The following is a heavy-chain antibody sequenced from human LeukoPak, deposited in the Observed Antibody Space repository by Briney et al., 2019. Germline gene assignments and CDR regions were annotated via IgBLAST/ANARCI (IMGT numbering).Heavy chain of an antibody. CDR3: ARVDIVATISAFDI. J-gene: IGHJ3*02. CDR1: GGSISSSSYY. Sequence: SETLSLTCTVSGGSISSSSYYWSWIRQHPGKGLEWIGYIYYSGSTYYNPSLKSRVTISVDTSKNQFSLKLSSVTAADTAVYYCARVDIVATISAFDIWGQGTMVTVSS. V-gene: IGHV4-31*03. CDR2: IYYSGST. D-gene: IGHD5-12*01.